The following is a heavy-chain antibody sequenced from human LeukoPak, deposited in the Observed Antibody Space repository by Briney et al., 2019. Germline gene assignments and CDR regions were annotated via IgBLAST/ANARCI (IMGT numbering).Heavy chain of an antibody. Sequence: ASVKVSCKASGYTFTGYYMHWVRQAPGQGLEWMGIINPSGGSTSYAQKFQGRVTMTRDTSTSTVYMELSSLRSEDTAVYYCARDMMVRPIVGATMALYYGMDVWGQGTTVTVSS. CDR1: GYTFTGYY. CDR2: INPSGGST. V-gene: IGHV1-46*01. CDR3: ARDMMVRPIVGATMALYYGMDV. J-gene: IGHJ6*02. D-gene: IGHD1-26*01.